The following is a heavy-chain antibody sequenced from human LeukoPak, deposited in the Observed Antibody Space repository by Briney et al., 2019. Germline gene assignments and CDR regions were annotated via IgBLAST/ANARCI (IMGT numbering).Heavy chain of an antibody. D-gene: IGHD3-9*01. CDR3: ARGLDQTPYYYYGMDV. J-gene: IGHJ6*02. V-gene: IGHV1-69*13. CDR2: IIPIFGTA. CDR1: GGTFSSYA. Sequence: ASVKVSCKASGGTFSSYAISWVRQAPGQGLEWMGGIIPIFGTANYAQKFQGRVTITADESTSTAYMELSSLRSEDTAVYYCARGLDQTPYYYYGMDVWGQGTTVTVSS.